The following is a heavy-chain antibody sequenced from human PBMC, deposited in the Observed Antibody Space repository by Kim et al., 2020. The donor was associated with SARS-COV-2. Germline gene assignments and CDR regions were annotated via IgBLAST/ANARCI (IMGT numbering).Heavy chain of an antibody. D-gene: IGHD2-15*01. V-gene: IGHV3-49*03. J-gene: IGHJ3*02. CDR3: SRLGNLAYCSDASCYSLSLDGSDI. CDR1: GITFGDYA. CDR2: IRGTGYGGTT. Sequence: GGSLRLSCATSGITFGDYALSWFRQAPGKGLEWIGFIRGTGYGGTTEYAASVKGRFTISRDESKSIVYLQMNSLKSEDTAVYYCSRLGNLAYCSDASCYSLSLDGSDIWGQGTMVTVSS.